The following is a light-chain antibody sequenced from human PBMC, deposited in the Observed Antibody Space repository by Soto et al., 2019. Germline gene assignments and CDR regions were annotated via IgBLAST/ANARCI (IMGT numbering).Light chain of an antibody. V-gene: IGLV2-14*01. CDR1: SSDVGTYNF. Sequence: QSALTQPASVSGSPGQSITISCTGTSSDVGTYNFVSWYQQHPGKAPKLMIYEVSSRPSGVSNRFSGSKSGNTASLTISWLQAEDEADYYCSSYSSTSTPWVFGGGTKLTVL. J-gene: IGLJ3*02. CDR2: EVS. CDR3: SSYSSTSTPWV.